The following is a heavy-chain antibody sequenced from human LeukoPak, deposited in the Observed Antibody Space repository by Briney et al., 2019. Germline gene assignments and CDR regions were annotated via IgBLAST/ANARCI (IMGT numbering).Heavy chain of an antibody. CDR2: IYYSGST. CDR3: ARQDSSSWYPGPFDY. Sequence: SETLSLTCTVSGGSISSYYWSWIRQPPGKGLEWIGYIYYSGSTNYNPSLKSRVTISVDTSKNQFSLKLSSVTAAVTAVYYCARQDSSSWYPGPFDYWGQGTLVTVSS. D-gene: IGHD6-13*01. V-gene: IGHV4-59*08. J-gene: IGHJ4*02. CDR1: GGSISSYY.